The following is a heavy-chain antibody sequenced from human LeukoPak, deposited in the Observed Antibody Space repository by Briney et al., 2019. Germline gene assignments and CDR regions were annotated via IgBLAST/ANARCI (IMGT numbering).Heavy chain of an antibody. Sequence: AGGSLRLSCAASGFTFSSYAMSWVRQAPGKGLEWVSVISGSGGSTYYADSVKGRFTISRDNSKNTLYLQMNSLRAEDTAVYCCANLGLEYYFDYWGQGTLVTVSS. D-gene: IGHD3-16*01. CDR1: GFTFSSYA. CDR2: ISGSGGST. V-gene: IGHV3-23*01. CDR3: ANLGLEYYFDY. J-gene: IGHJ4*02.